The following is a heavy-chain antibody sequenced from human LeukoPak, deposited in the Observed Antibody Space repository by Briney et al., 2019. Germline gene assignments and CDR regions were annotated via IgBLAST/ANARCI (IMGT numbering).Heavy chain of an antibody. CDR1: GFTFRSHA. CDR3: AKDTAAGTIYFDY. D-gene: IGHD6-13*01. CDR2: IYENGGTT. J-gene: IGHJ4*02. Sequence: GGSLRLSCVGPGFTFRSHAMSWVRQAPEKGLEFVSGIYENGGTTYYADSVKGRFSISRDNSKNTLYLQMDSLRGEDTAVYYCAKDTAAGTIYFDYWGQGTLVTVSS. V-gene: IGHV3-23*01.